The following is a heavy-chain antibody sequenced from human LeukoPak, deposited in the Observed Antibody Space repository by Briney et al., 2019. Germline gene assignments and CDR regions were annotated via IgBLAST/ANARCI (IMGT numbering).Heavy chain of an antibody. Sequence: ASVKVSCKASGYIFPSYGITWVRQAPGQGLEWMGWISAYNGYTNYAQKLQGRVTMTTDTSTSTAYMDLRSLRSDDTAAYYCARAGIYCSGSSCYDDYWGQGTLVTVSS. J-gene: IGHJ4*02. CDR1: GYIFPSYG. V-gene: IGHV1-18*01. CDR2: ISAYNGYT. CDR3: ARAGIYCSGSSCYDDY. D-gene: IGHD2-2*01.